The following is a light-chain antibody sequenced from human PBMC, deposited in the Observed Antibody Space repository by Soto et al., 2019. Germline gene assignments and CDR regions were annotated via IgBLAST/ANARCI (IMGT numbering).Light chain of an antibody. Sequence: QSVLTQPPSASGTPGQRVTISCSGSSSNIGSHPVNWYQQLPGTAPKLLMYSNSQRPSGVPDRFSGSKSGTSASLAISGLQSQDEADYYCAAWDDSLHGYVFGTGTKLTVL. CDR2: SNS. J-gene: IGLJ1*01. V-gene: IGLV1-44*01. CDR3: AAWDDSLHGYV. CDR1: SSNIGSHP.